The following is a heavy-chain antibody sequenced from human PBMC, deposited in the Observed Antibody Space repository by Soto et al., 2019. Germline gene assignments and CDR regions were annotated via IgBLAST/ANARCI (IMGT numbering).Heavy chain of an antibody. V-gene: IGHV1-24*01. J-gene: IGHJ4*02. CDR2: FDPEDGET. CDR3: ATSLRSGFGVVITIFDY. CDR1: GYTLTGLS. D-gene: IGHD3-3*01. Sequence: GASVKVSCKVSGYTLTGLSMHWVRQAPGKGLEWMGGFDPEDGETIYAQKFQGRVTMTEDTSTDTAYMELSSLRSEDTAVYYCATSLRSGFGVVITIFDYWGQGTLVTVSS.